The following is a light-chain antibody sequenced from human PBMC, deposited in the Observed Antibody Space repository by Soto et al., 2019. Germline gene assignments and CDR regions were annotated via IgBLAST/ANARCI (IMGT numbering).Light chain of an antibody. V-gene: IGKV3-15*01. J-gene: IGKJ1*01. CDR3: QQYNYWPVT. CDR1: QSVSSN. CDR2: GAS. Sequence: EIVMTQFPATLSVSPGERATLSCRASQSVSSNLAWYQQKPGQAPRLLIYGASTRATGIPARFSGSGSGTEFTLTISSLQSEDFAVYNCQQYNYWPVTFGQGTQVEIK.